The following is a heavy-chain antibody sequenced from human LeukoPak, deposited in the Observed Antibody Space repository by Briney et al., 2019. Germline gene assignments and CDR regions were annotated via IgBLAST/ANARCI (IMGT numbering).Heavy chain of an antibody. CDR1: GGSISSYY. J-gene: IGHJ6*02. D-gene: IGHD4-23*01. Sequence: SETLSLTCTVSGGSISSYYWSWIRQPPGKGLEWVGYIYYSGSTNYNPSLKSRVTISVDTSKNQFSLKLSSVTAADTAVYYCAREGGKAYYYYYGMDVWGQGTTVTVSS. CDR3: AREGGKAYYYYYGMDV. V-gene: IGHV4-59*01. CDR2: IYYSGST.